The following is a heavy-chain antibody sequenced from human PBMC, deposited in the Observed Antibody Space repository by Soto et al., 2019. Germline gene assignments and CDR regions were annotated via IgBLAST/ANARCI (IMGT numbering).Heavy chain of an antibody. J-gene: IGHJ6*02. CDR3: ARQTVVRGPSYYGMDV. CDR1: GGSISSSSYY. D-gene: IGHD3-10*01. V-gene: IGHV4-39*01. CDR2: IYYSGST. Sequence: SETLSLTCTVSGGSISSSSYYWGWIRQPPGKGLDWIGSIYYSGSTFYNPSLKSRVTISVDTSKNQFSLKLSSVTAADTAVYYCARQTVVRGPSYYGMDVWGQGTTVTVSS.